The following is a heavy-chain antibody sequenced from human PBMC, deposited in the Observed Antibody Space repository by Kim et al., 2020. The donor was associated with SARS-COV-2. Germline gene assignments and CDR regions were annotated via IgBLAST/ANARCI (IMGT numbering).Heavy chain of an antibody. Sequence: GGSLRLSCAASGFTFSAFAMSWVRRAPGKGLEWVSIIKSNGKTTHDAESVKGRFTISRDNSKNTLFLEMNSLRATDTAVYYCTKGTGNSGCQPDDWGHGT. CDR3: TKGTGNSGCQPDD. V-gene: IGHV3-23*01. J-gene: IGHJ4*01. D-gene: IGHD2-15*01. CDR2: IKSNGKTT. CDR1: GFTFSAFA.